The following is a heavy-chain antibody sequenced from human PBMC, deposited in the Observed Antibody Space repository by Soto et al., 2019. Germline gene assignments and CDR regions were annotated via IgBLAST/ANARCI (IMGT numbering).Heavy chain of an antibody. J-gene: IGHJ6*02. D-gene: IGHD3-16*01. CDR1: GYTFTSYG. Sequence: ASVKVSCKASGYTFTSYGISWVRQAPGQGLEWMGWISAYNGNTNYAQKLQGRVTMTTDTSTSTAYMELRSLRSDDTAVYYCARHSIELGGPGYYYGMDVWGQGTTVTVSS. V-gene: IGHV1-18*01. CDR2: ISAYNGNT. CDR3: ARHSIELGGPGYYYGMDV.